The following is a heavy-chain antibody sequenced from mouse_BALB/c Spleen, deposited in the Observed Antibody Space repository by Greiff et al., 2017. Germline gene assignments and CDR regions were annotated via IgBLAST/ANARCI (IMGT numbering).Heavy chain of an antibody. CDR1: GYTFTSYY. D-gene: IGHD1-1*01. CDR2: INPSNGGT. Sequence: QVQLKQPGAELVKPGASVKLSCKASGYTFTSYYMYWVKQRPGQGLEWIGGINPSNGGTNFNEKFKSKATLTVDKSSSTAYMQLSSLTSEDSAVYYCTREDYYGSSYYYWGQGTTLTVSS. V-gene: IGHV1S81*02. J-gene: IGHJ2*01. CDR3: TREDYYGSSYYY.